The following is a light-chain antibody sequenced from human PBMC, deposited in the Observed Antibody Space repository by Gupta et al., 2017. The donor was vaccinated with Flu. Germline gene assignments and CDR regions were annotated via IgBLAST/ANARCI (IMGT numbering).Light chain of an antibody. CDR1: QSVGRDF. CDR3: QQFASAPYS. V-gene: IGKV3-20*01. Sequence: VLTQSPGTLSLSPGEGATLSCRASQSVGRDFLAWYQHKSSQAPRLLIYETSSRATGIPEKFSGSGSGTDFTLSISRLEPEDSAVYFCQQFASAPYSFGQGTRLEIK. CDR2: ETS. J-gene: IGKJ2*03.